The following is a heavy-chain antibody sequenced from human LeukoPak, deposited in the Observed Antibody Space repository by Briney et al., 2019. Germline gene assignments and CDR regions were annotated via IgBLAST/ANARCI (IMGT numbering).Heavy chain of an antibody. V-gene: IGHV3-53*01. Sequence: GGSLRLSCAASGFTVSSNYMSWVRQAPGKNLEWVSVLYSGGRTYYADSVKGRFTISRDNSKNTLFLQMNSLRAEDTAVYYCARMVTCYYDSRVAYFDYWGQGTLVTVSS. CDR1: GFTVSSNY. J-gene: IGHJ4*02. CDR2: LYSGGRT. D-gene: IGHD3-22*01. CDR3: ARMVTCYYDSRVAYFDY.